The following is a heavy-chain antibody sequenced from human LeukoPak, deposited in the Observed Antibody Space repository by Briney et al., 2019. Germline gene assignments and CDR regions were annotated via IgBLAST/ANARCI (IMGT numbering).Heavy chain of an antibody. D-gene: IGHD2-21*02. CDR3: TKGGHGDY. CDR1: GFPFSTFP. Sequence: GGSLRLSCQASGFPFSTFPMSWVRQAPGKELEWVSTLSGDGSDTYYADSVKGRFTISRDTSKNTLFLQMNSLRADDTAIYYCTKGGHGDYWGQGTWSPSPQ. V-gene: IGHV3-23*01. CDR2: LSGDGSDT. J-gene: IGHJ4*02.